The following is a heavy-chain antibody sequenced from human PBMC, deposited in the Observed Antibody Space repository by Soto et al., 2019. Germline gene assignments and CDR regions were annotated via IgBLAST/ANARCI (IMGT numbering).Heavy chain of an antibody. CDR3: TRQWLIWGPFDS. CDR2: IRSKANAYAT. D-gene: IGHD3-3*01. Sequence: DVQLVESGGGLVQPGGSLKLSCVVSGFTFSDSTIHWVRQASGKGLEWVGRIRSKANAYATVEAASVRGRFTIYRDDSMNTAYVQMNSLKTDDTAVYFSTRQWLIWGPFDSGGQGAPVTVSS. J-gene: IGHJ4*02. V-gene: IGHV3-73*01. CDR1: GFTFSDST.